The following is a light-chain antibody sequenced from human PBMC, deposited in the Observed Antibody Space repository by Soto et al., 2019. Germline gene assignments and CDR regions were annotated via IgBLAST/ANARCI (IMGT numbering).Light chain of an antibody. Sequence: EIVMTQSPATLSVSPGERATLSCRASQSVSSNLAWYQQKPGQAPRLLIYGASTRATGIPARFSGSGSGTEFTPTISSLQSEDFAVYYCQQYNNRPPGFTFGPGTKVDIK. V-gene: IGKV3-15*01. CDR2: GAS. CDR3: QQYNNRPPGFT. J-gene: IGKJ3*01. CDR1: QSVSSN.